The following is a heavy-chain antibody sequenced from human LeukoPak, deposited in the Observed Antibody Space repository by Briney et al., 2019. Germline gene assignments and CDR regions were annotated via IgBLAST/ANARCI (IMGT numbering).Heavy chain of an antibody. V-gene: IGHV4-4*09. CDR2: IYASGTS. CDR3: ARGGSLITMVSL. J-gene: IGHJ4*02. Sequence: SETLSLTCTVSGGSISSYYWSWIRQPPGKGLEWIGYIYASGTSTYNPSLKSRVTISVDTSKNQFSLQLSSVTAADTAVYYCARGGSLITMVSLWGQGTLVTVSS. CDR1: GGSISSYY. D-gene: IGHD3-10*01.